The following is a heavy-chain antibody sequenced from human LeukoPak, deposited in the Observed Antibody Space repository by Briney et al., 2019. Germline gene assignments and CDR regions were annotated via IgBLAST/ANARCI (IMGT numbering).Heavy chain of an antibody. CDR3: ARDRDVYYFDY. J-gene: IGHJ4*02. D-gene: IGHD2-8*01. CDR2: INAGNGNT. V-gene: IGHV1-3*01. Sequence: GASVKVSCKASGYTFTSYATHWVRQAPGQRLEWMGWINAGNGNTKYSQKFQGRVTITRDTSASTAYMELSSLRSEDTAVYYCARDRDVYYFDYWGQGTLVTVSS. CDR1: GYTFTSYA.